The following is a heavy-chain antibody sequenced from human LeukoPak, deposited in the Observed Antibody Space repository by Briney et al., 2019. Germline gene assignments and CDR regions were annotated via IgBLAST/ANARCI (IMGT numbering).Heavy chain of an antibody. CDR2: IYYSGST. Sequence: SETLSLTCAVSGGSISSGGFSWSWIRQPPGKGLEWIGYIYYSGSTYYNPSLKSRVTISVDTSKNQFSLKLSSVTAADTAVYYCARVFFDYNSSSDQGGIDYYYMDVWGKGATVTVSS. D-gene: IGHD6-6*01. J-gene: IGHJ6*03. V-gene: IGHV4-30-4*07. CDR1: GGSISSGGFS. CDR3: ARVFFDYNSSSDQGGIDYYYMDV.